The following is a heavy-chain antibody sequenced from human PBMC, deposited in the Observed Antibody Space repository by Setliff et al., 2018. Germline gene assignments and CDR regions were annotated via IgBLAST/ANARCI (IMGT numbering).Heavy chain of an antibody. CDR1: GSAISSGHY. CDR3: VTNFCKLPQLGIYGYFDY. J-gene: IGHJ4*02. D-gene: IGHD7-27*01. Sequence: SETLSLTCAVSGSAISSGHYWGWIRQPPGKGGLEWIGSFRPSGRTYYNPSLKSRVTISLDTSRKQFSLKLTSVTAADTTVYYCVTNFCKLPQLGIYGYFDYWGQGALVTVSS. V-gene: IGHV4-38-2*01. CDR2: FRPSGRT.